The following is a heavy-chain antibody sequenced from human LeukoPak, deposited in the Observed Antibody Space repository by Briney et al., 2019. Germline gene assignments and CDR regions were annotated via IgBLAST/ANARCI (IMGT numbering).Heavy chain of an antibody. CDR3: ARGRRVSVVAATRSYYYMDV. Sequence: ASVKVSCKASGYTFTSYDINWVRQATGQGLEWMGWMNPNSGNTGYAQKFQGRVTITRNTSISTAYMELSSLRSEDTAVYYCARGRRVSVVAATRSYYYMDVWGKGTTVTVSS. CDR2: MNPNSGNT. J-gene: IGHJ6*03. D-gene: IGHD2-15*01. CDR1: GYTFTSYD. V-gene: IGHV1-8*03.